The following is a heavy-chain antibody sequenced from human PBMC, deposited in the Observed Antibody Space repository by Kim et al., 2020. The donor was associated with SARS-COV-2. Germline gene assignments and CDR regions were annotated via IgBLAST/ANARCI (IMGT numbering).Heavy chain of an antibody. CDR2: TYYRSKWYN. Sequence: SQTLSLTCAISGDSVSSNSAAWNWIRQSPSRGLEWLGRTYYRSKWYNDYAVSVKSRITINPDTSKNQFSLQLNSVTPEDTAVYYCAREGAVWGKYSGSWYSNFDYWGQGTLVTVSS. V-gene: IGHV6-1*01. D-gene: IGHD6-13*01. J-gene: IGHJ4*02. CDR1: GDSVSSNSAA. CDR3: AREGAVWGKYSGSWYSNFDY.